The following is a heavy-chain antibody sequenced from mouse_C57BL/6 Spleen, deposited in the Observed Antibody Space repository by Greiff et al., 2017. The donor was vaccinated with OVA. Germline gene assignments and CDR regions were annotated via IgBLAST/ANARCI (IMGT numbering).Heavy chain of an antibody. Sequence: EVKLVESGGGLVKPGGSLKLSCAASGFTFSDYGMHWVRQAPEKGLEWVAYISSGSSTIYYADTVKGRFTISRDNAKHTLFLHMTSLRSEDTAMDYCARGHYGSRGGYFDYWGKGTTLTVSS. CDR1: GFTFSDYG. D-gene: IGHD1-1*01. CDR3: ARGHYGSRGGYFDY. V-gene: IGHV5-17*01. J-gene: IGHJ2*01. CDR2: ISSGSSTI.